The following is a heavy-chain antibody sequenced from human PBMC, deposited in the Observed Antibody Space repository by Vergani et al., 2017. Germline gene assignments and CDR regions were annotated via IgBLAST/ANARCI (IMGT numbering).Heavy chain of an antibody. D-gene: IGHD3-9*01. J-gene: IGHJ6*02. CDR3: ARGRYFDWTPTTPSLHYGMDV. CDR1: GGSFSGYY. V-gene: IGHV4-34*01. CDR2: INHSGST. Sequence: QVQLQQWGAGLLKPSETLSLTCAVYGGSFSGYYWSWIRQPPGKGLEWIGEINHSGSTNYNPSLKSRVTISVDTSKNQFSLKLSSVTAADTAVYYCARGRYFDWTPTTPSLHYGMDVWGQGTTVTVSS.